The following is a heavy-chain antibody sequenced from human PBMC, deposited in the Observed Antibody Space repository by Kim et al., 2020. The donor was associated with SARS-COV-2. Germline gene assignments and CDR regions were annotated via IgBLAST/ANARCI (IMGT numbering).Heavy chain of an antibody. CDR2: ISYDGSNK. V-gene: IGHV3-30*04. D-gene: IGHD3-22*01. CDR3: ARDPDYYDSSGMIY. J-gene: IGHJ4*02. CDR1: GFTFSSYA. Sequence: GGSLRLSCAASGFTFSSYAMHWVRQAPGKGLEWVAVISYDGSNKYYADSVKGRFTISRDNSKNTLYLQMNSLRTEDTAVYYCARDPDYYDSSGMIYWCQG.